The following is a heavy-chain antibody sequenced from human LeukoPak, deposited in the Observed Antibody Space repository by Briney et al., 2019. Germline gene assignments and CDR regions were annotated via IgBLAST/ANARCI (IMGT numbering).Heavy chain of an antibody. CDR3: AKDRSITMIVVAITGFDY. CDR2: ISNNGGYT. J-gene: IGHJ4*02. V-gene: IGHV3-23*01. D-gene: IGHD3-22*01. CDR1: GFTFSSSA. Sequence: PGGSLRLSCAASGFTFSSSAMSWVRQAPGKGLEWVSAISNNGGYTYYADSVQGRFTISRDNSKSTLCLQMNSLRAEDTAVYYCAKDRSITMIVVAITGFDYWGQGTLVTVSS.